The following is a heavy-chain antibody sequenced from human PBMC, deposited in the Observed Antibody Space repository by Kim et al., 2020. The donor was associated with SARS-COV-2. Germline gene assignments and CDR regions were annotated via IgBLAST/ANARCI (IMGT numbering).Heavy chain of an antibody. J-gene: IGHJ4*02. CDR1: GGTFSSYA. D-gene: IGHD3-3*01. Sequence: SVKVSCKASGGTFSSYAISWVRQAPGQGLEWMGGIIPIFGTANYAQRFQGRVTITADESTSTAYMELSSLRSEDTAVYYCAREYYDFWSGSTRNPGYYFDYWGQGTLVTVSS. CDR3: AREYYDFWSGSTRNPGYYFDY. V-gene: IGHV1-69*13. CDR2: IIPIFGTA.